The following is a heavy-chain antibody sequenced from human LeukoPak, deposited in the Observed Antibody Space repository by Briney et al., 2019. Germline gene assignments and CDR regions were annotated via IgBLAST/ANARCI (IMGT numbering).Heavy chain of an antibody. CDR1: GCTFTSYY. CDR3: AGTALSYYELDY. CDR2: INPSGGST. Sequence: ASVKVSCKASGCTFTSYYMHWVRQAPGQGLEWMGIINPSGGSTSYAQKFQGRVTMTRDMSTSTVYMELSSLRSEDTAVYYCAGTALSYYELDYWGQGTLVTASS. J-gene: IGHJ4*02. V-gene: IGHV1-46*01. D-gene: IGHD1-26*01.